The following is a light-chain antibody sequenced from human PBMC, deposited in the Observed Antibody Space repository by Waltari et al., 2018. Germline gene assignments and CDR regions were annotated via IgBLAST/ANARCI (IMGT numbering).Light chain of an antibody. CDR3: AAWDDSLDAYV. V-gene: IGLV1-44*01. Sequence: QSALTQSPSASGAPGQKVSISCSGTRSNIGRNPVDWYHQPPGTAPKLLLFGTNQRPSGVPDRFSVSKSGSSASLAISGLQSEDEADYYCAAWDDSLDAYVFGTGTKVSVL. CDR1: RSNIGRNP. J-gene: IGLJ1*01. CDR2: GTN.